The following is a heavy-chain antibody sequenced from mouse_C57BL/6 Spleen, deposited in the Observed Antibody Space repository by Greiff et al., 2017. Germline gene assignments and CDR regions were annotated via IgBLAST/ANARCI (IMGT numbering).Heavy chain of an antibody. CDR1: GFNIKNTY. D-gene: IGHD1-1*02. V-gene: IGHV14-3*01. CDR2: IDPANGNT. J-gene: IGHJ1*03. Sequence: EVQLEQSVAELVRPGASVKLSCTASGFNIKNTYMHWVKQRPEQGLEWIGRIDPANGNTKYAPKFQGKATITEDTSSNTAYLQLSSLTAEDAAICCYARGVGGYRDFDVWGTGTTVTVSS. CDR3: ARGVGGYRDFDV.